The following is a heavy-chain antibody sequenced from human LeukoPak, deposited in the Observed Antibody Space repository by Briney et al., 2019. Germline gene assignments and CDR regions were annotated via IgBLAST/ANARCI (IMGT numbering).Heavy chain of an antibody. CDR3: ATASPNYYDSSGYYFYFGS. CDR2: FDPEDGET. V-gene: IGHV1-24*01. CDR1: GYTLTELS. J-gene: IGHJ4*02. Sequence: ASVKVSCKVSGYTLTELSMHWVRQAPGKGLEGRGGFDPEDGETIYAQKFQCRVTVTEDTATDTTYMEMRSLRSEDTAVYYCATASPNYYDSSGYYFYFGSWGQGTLVTVSS. D-gene: IGHD3-22*01.